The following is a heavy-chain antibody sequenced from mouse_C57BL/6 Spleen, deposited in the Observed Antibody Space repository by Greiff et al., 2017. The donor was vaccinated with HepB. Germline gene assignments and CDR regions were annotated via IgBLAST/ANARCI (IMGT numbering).Heavy chain of an antibody. CDR3: ARDEDYYGSLYYFDY. V-gene: IGHV5-4*01. D-gene: IGHD1-1*01. Sequence: DVKLQESGGGLVKPGGSLKLSCAASGFTFSSYAMSWVRQTPEKRLEWVATISDGGSYTYYPDNVKGRFTISRDNAQNNLYLQMSHLKSEDTAMYYCARDEDYYGSLYYFDYWGQGTTLTVSS. CDR1: GFTFSSYA. CDR2: ISDGGSYT. J-gene: IGHJ2*01.